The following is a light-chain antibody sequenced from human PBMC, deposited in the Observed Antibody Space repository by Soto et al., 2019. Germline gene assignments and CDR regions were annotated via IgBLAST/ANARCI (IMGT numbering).Light chain of an antibody. Sequence: QSALTQPRSVSGSPGQSVTISCTGSSSDIGGFNYVSWYQQHPGKAPKLMIYDVSERPSGVPDRFSGSKSDNTASLTISGLQAEDEADYYCCSYADPSTYVFGTGTKVTVL. CDR3: CSYADPSTYV. V-gene: IGLV2-11*01. J-gene: IGLJ1*01. CDR2: DVS. CDR1: SSDIGGFNY.